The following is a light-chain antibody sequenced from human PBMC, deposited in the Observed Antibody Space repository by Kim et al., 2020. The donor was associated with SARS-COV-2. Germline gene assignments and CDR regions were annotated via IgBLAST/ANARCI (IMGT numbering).Light chain of an antibody. J-gene: IGLJ1*01. Sequence: QKVTNAWSGSSTNNVSNTVIWYQQLTGTAPKLLIDCNNLRPSGFADRFSGSKSGTSASLAISGLQSEDEADYYCTAWDDSLNAGYVFGTGTKVTVL. V-gene: IGLV1-44*01. CDR2: CNN. CDR3: TAWDDSLNAGYV. CDR1: STNNVSNT.